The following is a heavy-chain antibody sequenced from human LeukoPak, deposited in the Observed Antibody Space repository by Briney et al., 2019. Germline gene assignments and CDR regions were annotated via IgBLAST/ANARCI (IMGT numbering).Heavy chain of an antibody. CDR2: IKSKTDDGTT. CDR3: ARDSGHVDTAMAHDY. J-gene: IGHJ4*02. V-gene: IGHV3-15*01. CDR1: GFTFSDAW. Sequence: PGGSLRLSCAASGFTFSDAWMSWVRQAPGKGLEWVGRIKSKTDDGTTGYAAPVKGRFTISRDDSKNTFYLQMNSLRAEDTAVYYCARDSGHVDTAMAHDYWGQGTLVTVSS. D-gene: IGHD5-18*01.